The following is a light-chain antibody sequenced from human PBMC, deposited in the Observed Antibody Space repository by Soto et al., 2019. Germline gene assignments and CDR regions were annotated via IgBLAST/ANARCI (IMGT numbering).Light chain of an antibody. CDR1: QSISSW. V-gene: IGKV1-5*03. Sequence: DVQMTQSPSTLSASVGDRVTITCRASQSISSWLAWYQQKPGKAHKLLIYRASSLQSGVPSRFSGRGSGTEFTLTISSLQPDDFATYYCQQYNSYSLTFGGGTKVEIK. CDR3: QQYNSYSLT. J-gene: IGKJ4*01. CDR2: RAS.